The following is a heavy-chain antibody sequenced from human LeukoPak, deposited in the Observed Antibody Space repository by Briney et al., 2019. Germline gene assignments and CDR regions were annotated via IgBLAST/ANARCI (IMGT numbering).Heavy chain of an antibody. J-gene: IGHJ5*02. V-gene: IGHV1-46*01. CDR1: GYTFTSYY. CDR2: INPSGGSI. D-gene: IGHD4-23*01. CDR3: ARDNSVEDTAWWFDP. Sequence: ASVKVSCKASGYTFTSYYMHWVRQAPGQGLEWMGIINPSGGSISYAQKFQGRVTMTRDMSTSTDYMELSSLRSEDTAVYYCARDNSVEDTAWWFDPWGQGTLVTVSS.